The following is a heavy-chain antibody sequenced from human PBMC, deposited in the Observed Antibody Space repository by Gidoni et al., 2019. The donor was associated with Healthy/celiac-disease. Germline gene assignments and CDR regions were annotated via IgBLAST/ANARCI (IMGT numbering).Heavy chain of an antibody. CDR2: ISSSSSYT. Sequence: QVQLVESAGGLVKPGGSLRLSCAASGFTFSDDYMSWIRQAPGKGLEWVSYISSSSSYTNYADSVKGRFTISRDNAKNSLYLQMNSLRAEDTAVYYCARGEQWGFDAFDIWGQGTMVTVSS. CDR1: GFTFSDDY. D-gene: IGHD1-26*01. CDR3: ARGEQWGFDAFDI. J-gene: IGHJ3*02. V-gene: IGHV3-11*06.